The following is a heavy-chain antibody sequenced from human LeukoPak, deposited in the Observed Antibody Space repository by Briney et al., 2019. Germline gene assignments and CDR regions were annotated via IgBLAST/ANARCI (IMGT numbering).Heavy chain of an antibody. CDR1: GFTFGDYA. V-gene: IGHV3-49*04. CDR2: IKAKAYGGAT. J-gene: IGHJ4*02. D-gene: IGHD2-2*01. CDR3: TRAPHPRCSSSGCYLDY. Sequence: GGSLRLSCSTSGFTFGDYAMSWVRQAPGKGLEWVGFIKAKAYGGATKYAASVNGRFSISRDDSQSIANLQMNDLKTEDTAVYYCTRAPHPRCSSSGCYLDYWGQGTLVTVSS.